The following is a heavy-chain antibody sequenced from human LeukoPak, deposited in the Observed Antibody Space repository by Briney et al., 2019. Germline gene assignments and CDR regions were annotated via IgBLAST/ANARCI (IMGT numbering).Heavy chain of an antibody. V-gene: IGHV3-21*01. CDR1: GFTFSSYS. CDR2: IDFTSRYI. D-gene: IGHD6-19*01. CDR3: ARDRSFEQWLRGDAFDI. Sequence: GGSLRLSCAASGFTFSSYSMNWVRQAPGKGLEWVSSIDFTSRYIYYADSVKGRFTISRDNAKNSLYLQMNSLRAEDTAVYYCARDRSFEQWLRGDAFDIWGQGTMVTVSS. J-gene: IGHJ3*02.